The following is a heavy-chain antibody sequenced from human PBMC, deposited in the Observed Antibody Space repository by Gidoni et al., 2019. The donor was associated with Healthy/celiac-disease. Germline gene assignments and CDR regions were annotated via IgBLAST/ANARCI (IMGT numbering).Heavy chain of an antibody. CDR1: GGSISSSNW. D-gene: IGHD2-21*02. CDR2: IYHCGST. V-gene: IGHV4-4*02. Sequence: QVQLQESGPGLVKPSGTLSLTCAVSGGSISSSNWWSWVRQPPGKGLEWIGEIYHCGSTNYNPSLKNLVTISVDKSKNQFSLKLISVTAADTGVYYCARGRVVVTAISFLGALDIWGQGTMVTVSS. CDR3: ARGRVVVTAISFLGALDI. J-gene: IGHJ3*02.